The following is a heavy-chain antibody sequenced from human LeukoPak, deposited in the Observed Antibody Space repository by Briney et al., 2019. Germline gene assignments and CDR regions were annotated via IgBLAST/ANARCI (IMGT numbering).Heavy chain of an antibody. V-gene: IGHV4-34*01. J-gene: IGHJ4*02. CDR1: GGSFSGYY. D-gene: IGHD5-24*01. CDR2: INHSGNI. CDR3: ARGRRW. Sequence: SETLSLTCAVYGGSFSGYYWTWIRQPPGKGLEWIGEINHSGNINYNPSLKSRLTISVDTSKNQISLKLSSMTAADTAVYYCARGRRWWGQGALVTVSS.